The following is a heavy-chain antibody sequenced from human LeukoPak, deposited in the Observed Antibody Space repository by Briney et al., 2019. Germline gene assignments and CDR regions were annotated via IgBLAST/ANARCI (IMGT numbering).Heavy chain of an antibody. CDR2: ISRSSSHI. Sequence: TGGSLRLSCAPSGFTFSSYSMNWVRQAPGKGREWVSSISRSSSHIYCADSVKGRFTISSDNAQTSLYLQMTSLSAEDTAVYYCARSSYYDFWSGLPPRGAFDIWGQGTMVTVSS. V-gene: IGHV3-21*01. J-gene: IGHJ3*02. CDR3: ARSSYYDFWSGLPPRGAFDI. CDR1: GFTFSSYS. D-gene: IGHD3-3*01.